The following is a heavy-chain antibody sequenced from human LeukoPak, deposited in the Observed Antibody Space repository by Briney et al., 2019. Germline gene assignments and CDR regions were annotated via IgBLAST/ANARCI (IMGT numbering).Heavy chain of an antibody. CDR3: ASQRITIFGVVIPPYDAFDI. V-gene: IGHV1-24*01. CDR1: GYTLTELS. CDR2: FDPEDGET. J-gene: IGHJ3*02. Sequence: GAPVKVSCKVSGYTLTELSMHWVRQAPGKGLEWMGGFDPEDGETIYAQKFQGRVTMTEDTSTDTAYMELSSLRSEDTAVYYCASQRITIFGVVIPPYDAFDIWGQGTMVTVSS. D-gene: IGHD3-3*01.